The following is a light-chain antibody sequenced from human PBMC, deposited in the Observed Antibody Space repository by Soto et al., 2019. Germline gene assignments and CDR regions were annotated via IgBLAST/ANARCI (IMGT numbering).Light chain of an antibody. J-gene: IGKJ3*01. CDR1: QSLLHSNGYNY. Sequence: DIVMTQSPLSLPVTPGEPASISCRSSQSLLHSNGYNYLDWYLQKPGQSPQLLIYLGSNRASGVPDRFSGSGSGPDFTLKISRVEAEDVGVYYCMQALQTPRFTFGPGTKVAIK. CDR3: MQALQTPRFT. CDR2: LGS. V-gene: IGKV2-28*01.